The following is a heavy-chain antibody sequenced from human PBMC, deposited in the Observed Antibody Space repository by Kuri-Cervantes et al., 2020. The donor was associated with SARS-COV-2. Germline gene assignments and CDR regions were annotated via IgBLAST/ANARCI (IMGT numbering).Heavy chain of an antibody. CDR3: AKDGDPDY. Sequence: GGSLRLSCAASGFTFSNAWMSWVRQAPGKGLEWVSVIYSGGSSTYYADSVKGRFTISRDNSKNTLYLQMNSLRAEDTAVYYCAKDGDPDYWGQGTLVTVSS. V-gene: IGHV3-23*03. J-gene: IGHJ4*02. CDR2: IYSGGSST. CDR1: GFTFSNAW. D-gene: IGHD2-21*01.